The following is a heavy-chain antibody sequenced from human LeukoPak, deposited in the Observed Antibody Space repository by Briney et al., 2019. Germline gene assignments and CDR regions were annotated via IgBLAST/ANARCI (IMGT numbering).Heavy chain of an antibody. J-gene: IGHJ5*02. Sequence: PSETLSLTCTVSGSSITPYYWSWIRQPPGKGLEWIGYIYYSGATNYNPSLKSRVTISVDTSKNQFSLKLASVTAADTAVYYCARHDHTDLWSYYFAPWGQGALVTVSS. CDR3: ARHDHTDLWSYYFAP. CDR1: GSSITPYY. CDR2: IYYSGAT. D-gene: IGHD3-22*01. V-gene: IGHV4-59*08.